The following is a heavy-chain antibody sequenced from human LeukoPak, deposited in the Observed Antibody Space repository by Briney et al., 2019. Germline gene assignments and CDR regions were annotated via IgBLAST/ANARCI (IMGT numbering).Heavy chain of an antibody. Sequence: ASVQNSSKASGYTCTSYYLHCWGHPTRQEVEWRGWIKPNSDDTNYGQEFQGRVTVTKDTFISIEYMELSRLRSVDTGVYFCARDQYDLLLVLDYWGQGTLVSVSS. V-gene: IGHV1-2*02. CDR2: IKPNSDDT. J-gene: IGHJ4*02. D-gene: IGHD3-10*01. CDR3: ARDQYDLLLVLDY. CDR1: GYTCTSYY.